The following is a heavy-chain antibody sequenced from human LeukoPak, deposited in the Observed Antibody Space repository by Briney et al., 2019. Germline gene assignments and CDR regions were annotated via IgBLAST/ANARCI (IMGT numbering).Heavy chain of an antibody. CDR1: GFTFSSYW. D-gene: IGHD2-21*01. CDR2: IKQDGSEK. CDR3: ARVPGDCGGDCYSYYYYYMDV. Sequence: PGGSLRLSCAASGFTFSSYWMSWVRQAPGKGLEGVANIKQDGSEKYYVDSVKGRFTISRDNAKNSLYLQMSSLRAEDTAVYYCARVPGDCGGDCYSYYYYYMDVWGKGTTVTVSS. V-gene: IGHV3-7*01. J-gene: IGHJ6*03.